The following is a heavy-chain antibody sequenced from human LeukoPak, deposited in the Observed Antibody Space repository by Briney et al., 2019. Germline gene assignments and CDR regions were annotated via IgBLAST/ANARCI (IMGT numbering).Heavy chain of an antibody. V-gene: IGHV3-30*04. D-gene: IGHD6-13*01. CDR1: GFTFSSYA. CDR2: ISYDGSNK. CDR3: ARGSSWYYNY. J-gene: IGHJ4*02. Sequence: GGSLRLSCAASGFTFSSYAIQWLRQAPGKGLEWGADISYDGSNKYYADSVKGRFTISRDNSKNTLYLQMNSLRAEDTAVYYCARGSSWYYNYWGQGTLVTVSS.